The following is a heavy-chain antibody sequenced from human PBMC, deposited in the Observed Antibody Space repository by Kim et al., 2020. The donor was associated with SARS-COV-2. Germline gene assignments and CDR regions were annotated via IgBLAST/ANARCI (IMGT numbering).Heavy chain of an antibody. CDR3: AKEINAYSYGYGGYYYYGMDV. D-gene: IGHD5-18*01. J-gene: IGHJ6*02. CDR1: GFTFSSYG. CDR2: ISYDGSNK. V-gene: IGHV3-30*18. Sequence: GGSLRLSCAASGFTFSSYGMHWVRQAPGKGLEWVAVISYDGSNKYYADSVKGRFTISRDNSKNTLYLQMNSLRAEDTAVYYCAKEINAYSYGYGGYYYYGMDVWGQGTTVTVSS.